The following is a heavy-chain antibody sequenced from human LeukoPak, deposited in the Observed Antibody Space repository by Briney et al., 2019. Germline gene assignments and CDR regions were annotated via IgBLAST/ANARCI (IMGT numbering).Heavy chain of an antibody. D-gene: IGHD5-12*01. CDR2: INPNSGGT. Sequence: ASVKVSCKASGYTFTSYAISWVRQAPGQGLEWMGWINPNSGGTNYAQKFQGRVTLTRDTSISTAYMELSRLRSGDTAVYYCARQELVDVVATTYWGQGTLVTVSS. CDR1: GYTFTSYA. J-gene: IGHJ4*02. V-gene: IGHV1-2*02. CDR3: ARQELVDVVATTY.